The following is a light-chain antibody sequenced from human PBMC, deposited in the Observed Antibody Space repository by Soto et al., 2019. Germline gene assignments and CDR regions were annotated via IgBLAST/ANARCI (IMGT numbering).Light chain of an antibody. J-gene: IGKJ4*01. V-gene: IGKV1-5*03. CDR3: QQYSSYPFT. Sequence: DIQMTQSPSTLAASIGDRVTISCRASQTITSYLAWYQQKPGKAPKLLMHLASSLKSGVPSRFSGSGSGTEFTLTISRLQPDDFATYYCQQYSSYPFTFGGGTEVEF. CDR2: LAS. CDR1: QTITSY.